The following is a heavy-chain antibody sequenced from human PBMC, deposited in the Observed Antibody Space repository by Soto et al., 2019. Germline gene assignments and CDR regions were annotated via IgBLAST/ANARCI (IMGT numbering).Heavy chain of an antibody. J-gene: IGHJ4*02. V-gene: IGHV1-18*01. CDR1: GYTFHNYG. Sequence: QVQLVQSGAEVKKPGASVKVSCKASGYTFHNYGVSWVRQAPGQGLEWMGRISAYNYNTHYAQNFEGRVTMTTDTSTRTAYMELRSLRSDDTAIYYCARLTGGFMLVLDYWGQGTQVTVSS. D-gene: IGHD3-16*01. CDR3: ARLTGGFMLVLDY. CDR2: ISAYNYNT.